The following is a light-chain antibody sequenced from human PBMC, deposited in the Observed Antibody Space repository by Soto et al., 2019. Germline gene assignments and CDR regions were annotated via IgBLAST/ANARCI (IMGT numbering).Light chain of an antibody. V-gene: IGLV1-40*01. Sequence: QSVLTQPPSVSGAPGQRVTISCTGGSSNIGTGYDVHWYQQLPGAAPKLLIYGNSNRASGVPDRFSASKSGTSASLAITGLQAEDEADYYWQSSDTSLTAYVFGTGTKLTVL. J-gene: IGLJ1*01. CDR1: SSNIGTGYD. CDR3: QSSDTSLTAYV. CDR2: GNS.